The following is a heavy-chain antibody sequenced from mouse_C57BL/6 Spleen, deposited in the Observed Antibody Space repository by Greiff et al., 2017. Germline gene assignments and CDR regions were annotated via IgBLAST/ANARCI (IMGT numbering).Heavy chain of an antibody. D-gene: IGHD2-3*01. CDR3: ARWDDGYYVDC. Sequence: VQLQQSGAELARPGASVKLSCKASGYTFTSYGISWVKQRTGQGLVWIGEIYPRSGNTYYNEKFKGKATLTADKSSGTASMELRSLTSEDSAVYFSARWDDGYYVDCWGQGTTLTVSS. CDR2: IYPRSGNT. CDR1: GYTFTSYG. V-gene: IGHV1-81*01. J-gene: IGHJ2*01.